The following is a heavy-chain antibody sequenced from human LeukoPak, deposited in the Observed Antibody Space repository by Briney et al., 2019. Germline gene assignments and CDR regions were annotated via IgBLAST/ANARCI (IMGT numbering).Heavy chain of an antibody. Sequence: KPSQTLSLTCTVSGGSISSGGYYWSWIRQHPGKGLEWIGYIYYSGSTNYNPSLKSRVTISVDTSKNQFSLKLSSVTAADTAVYYCARGRYNWNDGSFDPWGQGTLVTVSS. CDR2: IYYSGST. J-gene: IGHJ5*02. CDR1: GGSISSGGYY. CDR3: ARGRYNWNDGSFDP. D-gene: IGHD1-1*01. V-gene: IGHV4-31*03.